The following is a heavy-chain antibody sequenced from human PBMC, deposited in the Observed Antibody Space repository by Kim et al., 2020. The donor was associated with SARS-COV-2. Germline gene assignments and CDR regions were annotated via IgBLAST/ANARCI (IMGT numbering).Heavy chain of an antibody. Sequence: GGSLRLSCAASGFTFSSYAMSWVRQAPGKGLEWVSAISGSGGSTYYADSVKGRFTISRDNSKNTLYLQMNSLRAEDTAVYYCAISVTYSSGWAPDAFDIWGQRTMVTVSS. V-gene: IGHV3-23*01. CDR3: AISVTYSSGWAPDAFDI. CDR2: ISGSGGST. J-gene: IGHJ3*02. D-gene: IGHD6-19*01. CDR1: GFTFSSYA.